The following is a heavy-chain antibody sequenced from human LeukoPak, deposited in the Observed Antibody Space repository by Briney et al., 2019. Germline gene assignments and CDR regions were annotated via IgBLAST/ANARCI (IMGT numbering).Heavy chain of an antibody. D-gene: IGHD5-18*01. CDR1: GYTFTVHY. J-gene: IGHJ4*02. CDR3: ARDKGSGYLPFDF. Sequence: AASVKVSCKASGYTFTVHYIHWERQATGQGPEWMGWINPNSGDANYPQKFQGRVTMTRDTSISTAYMEMSSLRSDDTAVYFCARDKGSGYLPFDFWGQGTLVTVSS. CDR2: INPNSGDA. V-gene: IGHV1-2*02.